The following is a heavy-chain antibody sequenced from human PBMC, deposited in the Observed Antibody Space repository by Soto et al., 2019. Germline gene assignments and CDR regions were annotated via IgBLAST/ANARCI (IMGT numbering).Heavy chain of an antibody. J-gene: IGHJ4*02. Sequence: EVQLVESGGGLVQPGRSLRLSCAASGFTFDDYAMHWVRQAPGKGLEWVSGISWNSATIAYADSVKGRFTISRDNANNSLYLQMITLRPEDTAFYYCAKDFGYCSGGRCYSADYWGQGTLVTVSS. CDR3: AKDFGYCSGGRCYSADY. D-gene: IGHD2-15*01. CDR1: GFTFDDYA. V-gene: IGHV3-9*01. CDR2: ISWNSATI.